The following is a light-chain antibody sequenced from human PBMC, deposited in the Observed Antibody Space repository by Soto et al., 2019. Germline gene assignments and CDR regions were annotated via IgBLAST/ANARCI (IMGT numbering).Light chain of an antibody. Sequence: QSVLTQPPSVSGAPGQRVTISCTGSSSNIGANYGVHWYQHLPGTAPKLLIYGNSNRPSGVPDQFSGSKSGTSASLAITGLQAEDEADYYCQSYDSSLSCVVFGGGTKLTVL. CDR2: GNS. CDR3: QSYDSSLSCVV. J-gene: IGLJ2*01. CDR1: SSNIGANYG. V-gene: IGLV1-40*01.